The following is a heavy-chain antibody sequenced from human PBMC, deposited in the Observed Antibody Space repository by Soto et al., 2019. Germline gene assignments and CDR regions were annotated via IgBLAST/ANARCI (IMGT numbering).Heavy chain of an antibody. Sequence: QVQLVESGGGVVQPGRSLRLSCAASGFTFSSYGMHCVRQAPGKGLEWVERIWYDGSNKYYVDSVKGRFTISRDNSKNTLYLQMNSLRAEDTAVYYFAIARWGAEYWGQGTRVIVSS. CDR3: AIARWGAEY. D-gene: IGHD1-26*01. V-gene: IGHV3-33*01. CDR2: IWYDGSNK. J-gene: IGHJ4*02. CDR1: GFTFSSYG.